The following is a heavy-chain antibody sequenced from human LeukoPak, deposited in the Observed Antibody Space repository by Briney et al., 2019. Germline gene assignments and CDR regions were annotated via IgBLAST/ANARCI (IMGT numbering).Heavy chain of an antibody. CDR1: GYTLTELS. D-gene: IGHD6-13*01. J-gene: IGHJ4*02. V-gene: IGHV1-24*01. CDR2: FDPKDGDT. CDR3: ATSKQQLARIMYWIRDY. Sequence: ASVKVSCKVSGYTLTELSVHWVRQAPGKGLEWMGNFDPKDGDTIYAQRFQGRVTMTEDTSTHTAYMELSRLRSDDTAVYYCATSKQQLARIMYWIRDYWGQGTLVTVSS.